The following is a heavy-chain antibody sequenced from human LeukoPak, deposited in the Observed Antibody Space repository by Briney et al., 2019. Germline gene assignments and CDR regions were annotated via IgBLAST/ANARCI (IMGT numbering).Heavy chain of an antibody. Sequence: SETLSLTCAVYGGSFSGYYWSWIRQPPGKGLEWIGEINHSGSTNYNPSLKSRVTISVDTSKNQFSRKLSSVTAADTAVYYCASGLRAGDSSSLDYWGQGTLVTVSS. V-gene: IGHV4-34*01. CDR2: INHSGST. CDR3: ASGLRAGDSSSLDY. CDR1: GGSFSGYY. J-gene: IGHJ4*02. D-gene: IGHD3-22*01.